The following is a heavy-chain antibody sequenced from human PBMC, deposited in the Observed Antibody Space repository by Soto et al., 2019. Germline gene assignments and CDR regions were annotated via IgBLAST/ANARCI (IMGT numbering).Heavy chain of an antibody. V-gene: IGHV4-31*03. J-gene: IGHJ3*02. Sequence: QVQLQESGPGLVKPSQTLSLTCTVSGGSISSGGYYWSWIPQHPGKGLEWIGYIYYSGSTYYNPSLKSRVTISVDTSKNQFSLKLSSVTAADTAVYYCARGSLDIVVVVAATHHDAFDIWGQGTMVTVSS. CDR2: IYYSGST. CDR1: GGSISSGGYY. CDR3: ARGSLDIVVVVAATHHDAFDI. D-gene: IGHD2-15*01.